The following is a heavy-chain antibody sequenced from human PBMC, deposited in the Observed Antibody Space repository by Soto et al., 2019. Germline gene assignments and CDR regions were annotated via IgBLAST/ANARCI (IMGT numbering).Heavy chain of an antibody. V-gene: IGHV3-9*01. D-gene: IGHD4-17*01. CDR2: ISWNSGNL. J-gene: IGHJ4*02. CDR1: GFTFDDYA. CDR3: AKGASTTVFAFNDY. Sequence: EVQLVESGGGLVQPGRSLRLSCAASGFTFDDYAMHWVRQGPGKGLEWVSSISWNSGNLGYADSVKGRFTISRDNAKNYLYLQMNILRGEDTALYYCAKGASTTVFAFNDYWGQGTLVTVSS.